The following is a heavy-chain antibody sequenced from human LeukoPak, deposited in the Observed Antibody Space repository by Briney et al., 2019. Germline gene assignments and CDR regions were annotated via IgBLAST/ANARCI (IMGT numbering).Heavy chain of an antibody. V-gene: IGHV1-2*02. CDR3: ATPRSTMSGGDLSFDY. D-gene: IGHD2-21*02. J-gene: IGHJ4*02. CDR1: GYTFTGYY. Sequence: GASAKISCKASGYTFTGYYMHWVRQAPGQGLEWMGWIDPNSGGTHYAQNFQGRVSMTRDTSISTAYMELNRLRSDDTAVYYCATPRSTMSGGDLSFDYWGQGTLVTVSS. CDR2: IDPNSGGT.